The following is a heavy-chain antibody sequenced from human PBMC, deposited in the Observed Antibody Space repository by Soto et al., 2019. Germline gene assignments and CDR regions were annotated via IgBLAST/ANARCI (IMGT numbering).Heavy chain of an antibody. CDR1: GGSISSYF. D-gene: IGHD3-16*01. V-gene: IGHV4-59*12. J-gene: IGHJ4*02. CDR3: AREGGEXXXXXYYFDS. CDR2: IYARGNT. Sequence: SETLSLTXTVSGGSISSYFCGWLRQPPGKGLEWIGHIYARGNTDYNPSLSSRLAISIDTSKNQXXLKLSSVTAADTAVYFCAREGGEXXXXXYYFDSWXXGSLVTVSS.